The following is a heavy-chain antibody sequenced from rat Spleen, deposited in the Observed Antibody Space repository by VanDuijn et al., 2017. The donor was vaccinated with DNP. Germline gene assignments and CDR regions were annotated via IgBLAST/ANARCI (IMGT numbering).Heavy chain of an antibody. CDR1: GFTFSDYN. V-gene: IGHV5-7*01. J-gene: IGHJ1*01. CDR2: ISYDGSST. D-gene: IGHD1-9*01. CDR3: ARHEGTTGITTSGYFDF. Sequence: EVQLVESGGGLVQPGRSLKLSCAASGFTFSDYNMAWVRQAPKKGLEWVATISYDGSSTYYRDSVKGRFTISRDNAKSTLYLQMDSLRSEDTATYYCARHEGTTGITTSGYFDFWGPGTMVTVSS.